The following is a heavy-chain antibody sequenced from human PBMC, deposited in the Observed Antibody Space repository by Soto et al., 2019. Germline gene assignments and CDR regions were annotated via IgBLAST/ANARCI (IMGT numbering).Heavy chain of an antibody. V-gene: IGHV3-23*01. CDR1: GFTFSSYA. Sequence: EVQLLESGGGLVQPGGSLRLSCAASGFTFSSYAMSWVRQAPGKGLEWVSAISGSGGSTYYADSVKGRFTISRDNSKNTLYLQMNSLRAEDTAVYYCAKGIAAARPERDYYYMDVWGKGTTVTVSS. J-gene: IGHJ6*03. CDR3: AKGIAAARPERDYYYMDV. D-gene: IGHD6-13*01. CDR2: ISGSGGST.